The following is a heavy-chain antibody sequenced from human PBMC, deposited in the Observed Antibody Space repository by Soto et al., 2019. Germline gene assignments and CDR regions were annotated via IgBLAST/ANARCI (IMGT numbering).Heavy chain of an antibody. J-gene: IGHJ6*03. CDR1: GFTFSSYG. V-gene: IGHV3-33*01. Sequence: GGSLRLSCAASGFTFSSYGMHWVRQAPGKGLEWVAVIWYDGSNKYYADSVKGRFTISRDNSKNTLYLQMNSLRAEDTAVYYCARGNYGDDDYYYYYYMDVWGKGTTVTVSS. D-gene: IGHD4-17*01. CDR2: IWYDGSNK. CDR3: ARGNYGDDDYYYYYYMDV.